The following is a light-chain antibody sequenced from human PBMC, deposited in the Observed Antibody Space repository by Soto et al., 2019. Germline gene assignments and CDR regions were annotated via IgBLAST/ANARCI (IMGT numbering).Light chain of an antibody. CDR1: SSNIGNNY. CDR3: GTWDSSLSAGGV. J-gene: IGLJ1*01. V-gene: IGLV1-51*02. Sequence: VLTQPPSVSAVPGQKVSISCSRSSSNIGNNYVSWYQQLPGTAPKLLIYENNKRPSGIPDRFSGSKSGTSATLGITGLQTGDEADYYCGTWDSSLSAGGVFGTGTKVTVL. CDR2: ENN.